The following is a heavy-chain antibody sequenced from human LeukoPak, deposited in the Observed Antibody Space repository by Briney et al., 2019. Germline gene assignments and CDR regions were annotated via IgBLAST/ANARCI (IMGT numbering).Heavy chain of an antibody. J-gene: IGHJ5*02. V-gene: IGHV3-30-3*01. Sequence: GGSLRLSCAASGFTFSSYAMHWVRQAPGKGLEWVAVISYDGSNKYYADSVKGRFTISRDNSKNTLYLQMNSLRAEDTALYYCAREPASSGWFDPWGQGTLVAVSS. D-gene: IGHD6-19*01. CDR3: AREPASSGWFDP. CDR1: GFTFSSYA. CDR2: ISYDGSNK.